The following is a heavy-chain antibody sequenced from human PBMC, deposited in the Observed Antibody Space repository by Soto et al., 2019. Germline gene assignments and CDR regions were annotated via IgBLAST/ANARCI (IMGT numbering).Heavy chain of an antibody. J-gene: IGHJ4*02. V-gene: IGHV3-53*01. Sequence: XGSLRLSCAASGFSVSDTYMSGVLQAPGRGLEWVSLISAGGSIYYADSVEGRFPISRDTFKNALSLQTNRLSAHDTAVYYCARSLPPITYYGEYYFDSWRQGTLVSVSS. CDR2: ISAGGSI. CDR3: ARSLPPITYYGEYYFDS. D-gene: IGHD3-10*01. CDR1: GFSVSDTY.